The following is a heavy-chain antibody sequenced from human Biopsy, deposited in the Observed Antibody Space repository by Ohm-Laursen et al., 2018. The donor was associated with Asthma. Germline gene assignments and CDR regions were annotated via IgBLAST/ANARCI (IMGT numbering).Heavy chain of an antibody. CDR3: VRDGTDDAFDI. Sequence: SLRLSCAASGFSSSNFAIHWVRQAPGKGLEWVGVISKDASTQDYADSVKGRFTMARDNSKNTLDLQRNSLREEDTAVYYCVRDGTDDAFDIWGQGTVVSVSS. CDR2: ISKDASTQ. V-gene: IGHV3-30*01. CDR1: GFSSSNFA. J-gene: IGHJ3*02. D-gene: IGHD1-1*01.